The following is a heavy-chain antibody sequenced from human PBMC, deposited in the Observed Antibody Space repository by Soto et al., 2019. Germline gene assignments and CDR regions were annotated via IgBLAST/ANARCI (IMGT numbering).Heavy chain of an antibody. CDR3: ARQASGYYYGWFDP. V-gene: IGHV4-39*01. Sequence: QLLLQESGPGLVKPSETLSLTCTVSGGSILDSTYYWAWIHQSPGKGLEWIGTIFYSGGTFYTPPLKSRVTMSVDTSNNQISLKLSSVTAADTAVYYCARQASGYYYGWFDPWGQGTLVTVSS. CDR1: GGSILDSTYY. CDR2: IFYSGGT. J-gene: IGHJ5*02. D-gene: IGHD3-22*01.